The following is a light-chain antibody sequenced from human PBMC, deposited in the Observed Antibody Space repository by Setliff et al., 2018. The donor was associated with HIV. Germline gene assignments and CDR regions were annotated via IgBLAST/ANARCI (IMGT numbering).Light chain of an antibody. CDR1: SSNIGAGYD. CDR3: QSYDSSLSGSV. J-gene: IGLJ2*01. CDR2: GNS. Sequence: QSVLTQPPSVSGAPGQRVTISCTGSSSNIGAGYDVHWYQQLPGTAPKLLIYGNSNGPSGVPDRFSGSKSGTSASLAITGLQAEDEADYYCQSYDSSLSGSVFGGGT. V-gene: IGLV1-40*01.